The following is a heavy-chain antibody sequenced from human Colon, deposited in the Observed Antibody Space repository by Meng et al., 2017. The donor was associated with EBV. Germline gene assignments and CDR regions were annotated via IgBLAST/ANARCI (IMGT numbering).Heavy chain of an antibody. D-gene: IGHD5-18*01. V-gene: IGHV4-4*02. J-gene: IGHJ4*02. CDR2: IYHSGST. CDR1: GGYISSVYW. Sequence: QLQRRESGPGLVKPSESLALSCAVSGGYISSVYWWTWVRQSPGKGLEWIREIYHSGSTNYNPSLTSRVTISVDKSKNQFSLKLTSVTAADTAVYYCARGGYYSFDYWGQRTLVTVSS. CDR3: ARGGYYSFDY.